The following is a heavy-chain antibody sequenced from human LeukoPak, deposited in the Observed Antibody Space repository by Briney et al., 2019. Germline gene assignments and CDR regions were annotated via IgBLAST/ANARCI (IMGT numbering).Heavy chain of an antibody. J-gene: IGHJ4*02. D-gene: IGHD3-9*01. CDR3: TRGYDVLTGLSYVDY. CDR1: GFTFGDYA. V-gene: IGHV3-49*03. CDR2: IRSKRYGGTK. Sequence: PGRSLRLSCAASGFTFGDYAMSWFRQAPGKGLEWVGFIRSKRYGGTKAYAACVKGRFTISRDDSKTIAYLQMNSLKAEDTAVYYCTRGYDVLTGLSYVDYWGQGALATVSS.